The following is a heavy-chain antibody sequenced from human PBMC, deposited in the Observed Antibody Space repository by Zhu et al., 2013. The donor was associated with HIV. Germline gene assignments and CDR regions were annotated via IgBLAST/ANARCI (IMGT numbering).Heavy chain of an antibody. D-gene: IGHD3-9*01. CDR1: GYTFTGYY. V-gene: IGHV1-2*02. CDR2: INPNSGGT. J-gene: IGHJ4*01. Sequence: QVQLVQSGAEVKKPGASVKVSCKASGYTFTGYYIHWVRQAPGQGLEWMGWINPNSGGTNFAQKFQGRVTMTRATSISTAYMELSRLRFDDTAVYYCARAYYDIPYYFDCWARNPGHVSS. CDR3: ARAYYDIPYYFDC.